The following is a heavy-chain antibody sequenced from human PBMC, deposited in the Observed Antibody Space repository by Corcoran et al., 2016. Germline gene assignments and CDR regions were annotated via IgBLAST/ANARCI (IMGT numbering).Heavy chain of an antibody. D-gene: IGHD3-22*01. V-gene: IGHV3-33*01. Sequence: QVQLVESGGGVVQPGRSLRLSCAASGFTFSSYGMHWVRQAPGKGLEWVAVIWYDGSNKYYADSVKGRFTISRDNSKNTLYLQMNSLRAEDTAVYYCASGDVDDSSGYYYFDYWGQGTLVTVSS. CDR3: ASGDVDDSSGYYYFDY. J-gene: IGHJ4*02. CDR1: GFTFSSYG. CDR2: IWYDGSNK.